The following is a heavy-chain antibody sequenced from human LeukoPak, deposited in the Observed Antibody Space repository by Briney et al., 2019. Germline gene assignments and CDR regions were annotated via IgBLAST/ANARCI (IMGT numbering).Heavy chain of an antibody. Sequence: PGGSLRLSCAASGFTFSSYAMSWVRQAPGKGLEWVSAISGSGGTTYYADSVMGPFSISRDNSKNTPYLQIISLRAEDTDVYYCAKGGYTSSWGDYWGQGTLVTVSS. CDR3: AKGGYTSSWGDY. CDR2: ISGSGGTT. V-gene: IGHV3-23*01. J-gene: IGHJ4*02. CDR1: GFTFSSYA. D-gene: IGHD6-13*01.